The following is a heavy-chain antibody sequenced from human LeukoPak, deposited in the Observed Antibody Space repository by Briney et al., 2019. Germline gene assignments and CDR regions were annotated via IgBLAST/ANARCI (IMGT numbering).Heavy chain of an antibody. Sequence: SETLSLTCAVYGGSFSGYYWSWIRQPPGKGLEWIGEINNSGSTNYNPSLKSRVTISVDTSKNQFSLKLNSVTAADTAVYYCARDYYDSRGEAFDIWGQGTMVTVSS. CDR1: GGSFSGYY. J-gene: IGHJ3*02. CDR3: ARDYYDSRGEAFDI. V-gene: IGHV4-34*01. CDR2: INNSGST. D-gene: IGHD3-22*01.